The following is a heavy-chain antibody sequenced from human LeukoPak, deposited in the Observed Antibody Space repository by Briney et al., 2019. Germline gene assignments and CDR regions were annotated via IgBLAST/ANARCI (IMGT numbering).Heavy chain of an antibody. CDR3: ARGGSYFDY. Sequence: GGSLRLSCAASGFTFSSYNMNWVRQAPGKGLEWVASISSSSNYIYYVDSVKGRFTISRDNAKNSLYLQMNSLRAEDTAVYYCARGGSYFDYWGQGTLVTVFS. CDR2: ISSSSNYI. V-gene: IGHV3-21*01. J-gene: IGHJ4*02. CDR1: GFTFSSYN. D-gene: IGHD1-26*01.